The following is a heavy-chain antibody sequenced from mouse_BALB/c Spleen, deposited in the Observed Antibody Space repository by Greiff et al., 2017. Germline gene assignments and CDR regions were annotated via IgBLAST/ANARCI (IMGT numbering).Heavy chain of an antibody. CDR1: GFSLTSYD. J-gene: IGHJ4*01. V-gene: IGHV2-9-2*01. CDR3: VRDGYYDAMDY. Sequence: VQRVESGPGLVAPSQSLSITCTVSGFSLTSYDISWIRQPPGKGLEWLGVIWTGGGTNYNSAFMSRLSISKDNSKSQVFLKMNSLQTDDTAIYYCVRDGYYDAMDYWGQGTSVTVSS. CDR2: IWTGGGT. D-gene: IGHD2-2*01.